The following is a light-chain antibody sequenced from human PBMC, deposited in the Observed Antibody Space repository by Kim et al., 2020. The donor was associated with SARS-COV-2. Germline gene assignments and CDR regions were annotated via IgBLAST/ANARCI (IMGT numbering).Light chain of an antibody. Sequence: AIRITQSPSSLSASTGDRVTITCRASQGISSYLAWYQQKPGKAPKLLIYAASTLQSGVPSRFSGSGSGTDFTLTISCLQSEDFATYYCQQYYSYPLTFGGGTPVDIK. CDR1: QGISSY. V-gene: IGKV1-8*01. CDR3: QQYYSYPLT. CDR2: AAS. J-gene: IGKJ4*01.